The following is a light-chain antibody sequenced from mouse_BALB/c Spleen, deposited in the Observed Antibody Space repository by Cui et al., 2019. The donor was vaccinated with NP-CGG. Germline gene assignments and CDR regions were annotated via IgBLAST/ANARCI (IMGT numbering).Light chain of an antibody. CDR3: ALWYSNHWV. CDR1: IGSVTTSNY. CDR2: GTN. Sequence: QSVVTQESALTTSPGETVTLTCRSSIGSVTTSNYANWVQEKPDHLFTGLIGGTNNRVPGVPARFSGSLIGDKAALTITGARTEDEAIYFCALWYSNHWVFGGGTKLTVL. J-gene: IGLJ1*01. V-gene: IGLV1*01.